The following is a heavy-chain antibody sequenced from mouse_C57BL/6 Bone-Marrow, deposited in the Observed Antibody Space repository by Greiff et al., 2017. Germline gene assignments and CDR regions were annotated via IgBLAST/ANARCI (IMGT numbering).Heavy chain of an antibody. CDR1: GYTFTGYW. Sequence: QVQLQQSGAELMKPGASVKLSCKATGYTFTGYWIEWVKQRPGHGLEWIGELLPGSGSTNYNEQFKGKATFTADTSSNTAYMQLSRLTTEDSAIYYGAMGGGLLREDWDFDVWGTGTTVTVSS. J-gene: IGHJ1*03. D-gene: IGHD1-1*01. CDR2: LLPGSGST. V-gene: IGHV1-9*01. CDR3: AMGGGLLREDWDFDV.